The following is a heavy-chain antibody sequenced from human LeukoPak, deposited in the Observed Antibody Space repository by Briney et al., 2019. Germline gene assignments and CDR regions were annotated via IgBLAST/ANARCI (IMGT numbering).Heavy chain of an antibody. J-gene: IGHJ4*02. Sequence: SETLSLTCTVPGGSVSSGSYYWSWIRQPPGKGLEWIGYIYYSGSTNYNPSLKSRVTISVDTSKNQFSLKLSSVTAADTAVYYCARSRLFDYWGQGTLVTVSS. CDR3: ARSRLFDY. CDR2: IYYSGST. V-gene: IGHV4-61*01. CDR1: GGSVSSGSYY.